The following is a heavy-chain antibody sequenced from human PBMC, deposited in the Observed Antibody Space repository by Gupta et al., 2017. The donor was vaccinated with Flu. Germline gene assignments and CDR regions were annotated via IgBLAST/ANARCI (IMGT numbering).Heavy chain of an antibody. J-gene: IGHJ4*02. CDR1: GSTFSGYR. CDR2: IKQDGSEK. Sequence: EVQLVESGGGLVQPGGSLRLSCAASGSTFSGYRMTWVRQAPGKGLEWVANIKQDGSEKYYVDSVKGRLTISRDNAKNSLYLQMNSLRAEDTAVYYCARDVGCSGGSCYSFYDYWGQGTLVTVSS. D-gene: IGHD2-15*01. CDR3: ARDVGCSGGSCYSFYDY. V-gene: IGHV3-7*01.